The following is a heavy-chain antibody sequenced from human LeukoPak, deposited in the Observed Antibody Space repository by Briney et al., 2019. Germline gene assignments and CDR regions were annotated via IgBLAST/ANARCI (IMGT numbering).Heavy chain of an antibody. CDR1: GYTFTSYG. Sequence: GASVKVSCKASGYTFTSYGISWVRQAPGQGLEWMGWISAYNGNTNYAQKLQGRVTMTTDTSTSTAYMELRSLRSDDTAVYYCAGERRSGYDSADFDYWGQGTLVTVSS. J-gene: IGHJ4*02. V-gene: IGHV1-18*01. CDR3: AGERRSGYDSADFDY. D-gene: IGHD5-12*01. CDR2: ISAYNGNT.